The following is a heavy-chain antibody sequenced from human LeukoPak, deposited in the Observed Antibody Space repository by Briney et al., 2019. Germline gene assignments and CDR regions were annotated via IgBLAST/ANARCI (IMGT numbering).Heavy chain of an antibody. D-gene: IGHD6-13*01. V-gene: IGHV3-23*01. CDR1: GFTFSSYA. Sequence: GGSLRLSCAASGFTFSSYAMSWVRQAPGKGLGWVSAISGSGGSTYYADSVKGRFTISRDNSKNTLYLQMNSLRAEDTAVYYCAKAPYSSSWYWADYWGQGTLVTVSS. CDR2: ISGSGGST. CDR3: AKAPYSSSWYWADY. J-gene: IGHJ4*02.